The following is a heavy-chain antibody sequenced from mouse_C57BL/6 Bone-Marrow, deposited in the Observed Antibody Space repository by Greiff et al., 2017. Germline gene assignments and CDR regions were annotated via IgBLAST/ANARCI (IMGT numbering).Heavy chain of an antibody. CDR3: ACWGYGGFFAY. CDR1: GYAFSSSW. J-gene: IGHJ3*01. D-gene: IGHD3-1*01. Sequence: QVQLKQSGPELVKPGASVKISCKASGYAFSSSWMNWVKQRPGKGLEWIGRIYPGDGDTNYNGKFKGKATLTADKSSSTAYMQLRSLTSEDSAVYFCACWGYGGFFAYWGQGTRVTVSA. V-gene: IGHV1-82*01. CDR2: IYPGDGDT.